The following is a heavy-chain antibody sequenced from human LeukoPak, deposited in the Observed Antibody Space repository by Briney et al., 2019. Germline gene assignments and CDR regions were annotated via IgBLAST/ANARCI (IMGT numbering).Heavy chain of an antibody. D-gene: IGHD3-10*01. J-gene: IGHJ4*02. CDR3: AKDKVRGVNY. CDR1: GFIFSSYA. CDR2: FSGSGGRT. Sequence: PEGSLRLSCAASGFIFSSYAMSWVRQAPGKGLEWVSAFSGSGGRTYYADSVKGRFTISRDNSKNTLYLQMNSLRAEDTAVYYCAKDKVRGVNYWGQGTLVTVSS. V-gene: IGHV3-23*01.